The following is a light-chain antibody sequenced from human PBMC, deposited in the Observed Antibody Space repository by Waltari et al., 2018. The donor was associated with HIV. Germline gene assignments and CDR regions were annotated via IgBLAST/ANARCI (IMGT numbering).Light chain of an antibody. V-gene: IGKV3-11*01. CDR1: EFFEIF. CDR2: NGS. J-gene: IGKJ4*01. CDR3: QQRRAWPPT. Sequence: EIVLTQSPATLSLSPGESATISCRASEFFEIFIGWFQQKPGQPPRLVVYNGSNRAAGIPARFTGSRSGTDFTLTISGLEPEDFAVYFCQQRRAWPPTFGGGTKVELK.